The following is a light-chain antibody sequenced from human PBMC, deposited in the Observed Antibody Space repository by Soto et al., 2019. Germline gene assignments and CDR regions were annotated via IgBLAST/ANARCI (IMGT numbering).Light chain of an antibody. Sequence: DLQMTQSPSSLSASVGDRVTITCRASQSISSYLNWYQQKPGKAPKLLIYAASSLQSGVPSRFSGSGSGTDFTLTISSRQPEDFATYYCQQSYSTWWTFGQGTKVEIK. V-gene: IGKV1-39*01. CDR3: QQSYSTWWT. CDR1: QSISSY. J-gene: IGKJ1*01. CDR2: AAS.